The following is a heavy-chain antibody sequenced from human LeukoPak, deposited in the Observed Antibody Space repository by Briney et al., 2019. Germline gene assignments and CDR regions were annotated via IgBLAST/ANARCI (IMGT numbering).Heavy chain of an antibody. V-gene: IGHV4-34*01. D-gene: IGHD2-15*01. CDR1: GGSFSGYY. J-gene: IGHJ5*02. Sequence: SETLSLTCAVSGGSFSGYYWSWIRQPPGKGLEWIGEINHSESTNYNPSLKSRVSISVVTSKNRLSLKVTSVTAADTAVYYCARGLRSVISSGHWFDPWGQGSLVTVSS. CDR3: ARGLRSVISSGHWFDP. CDR2: INHSEST.